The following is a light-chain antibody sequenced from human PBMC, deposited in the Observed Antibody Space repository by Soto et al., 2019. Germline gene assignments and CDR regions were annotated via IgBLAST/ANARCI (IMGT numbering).Light chain of an antibody. CDR1: QGISSW. CDR3: QQANSFTIT. CDR2: AAS. Sequence: DIQMTQSPSSVSASVGDRVTITCRASQGISSWLAWYQKKPGKAPNLLIYAASSLQSGVPSRFSGSESGTDFTLTISSLQTEDCAIYFCQQANSFTITFGQWTRLEIK. V-gene: IGKV1-12*01. J-gene: IGKJ5*01.